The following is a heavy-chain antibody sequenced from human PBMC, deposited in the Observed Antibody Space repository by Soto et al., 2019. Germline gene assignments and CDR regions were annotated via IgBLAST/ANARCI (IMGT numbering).Heavy chain of an antibody. Sequence: SETLSLTCAVYGGSFSGYYWTWIRQPPGKGLAWIGEINHSGSTKYNSSLKSRVTISADTSKNQFSLKLSSVTAADTAVYYCARRRRGLSPPSASYGLRKYRMDVWGQGTTVTVSS. J-gene: IGHJ6*02. CDR1: GGSFSGYY. D-gene: IGHD4-17*01. V-gene: IGHV4-34*01. CDR2: INHSGST. CDR3: ARRRRGLSPPSASYGLRKYRMDV.